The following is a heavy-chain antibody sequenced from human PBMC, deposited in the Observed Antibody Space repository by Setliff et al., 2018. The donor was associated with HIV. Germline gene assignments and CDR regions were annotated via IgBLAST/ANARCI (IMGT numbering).Heavy chain of an antibody. J-gene: IGHJ4*01. CDR3: AKDGISGGAYPPYYFDY. CDR2: ISGSGGST. V-gene: IGHV3-23*01. Sequence: GWSLRLSCAASGFTFNTYAMSWVRQAPGKGLEWVSVISGSGGSTFYADSVKGRFTISRDNSKNTLYLLMNGLRVEDTAVYYCAKDGISGGAYPPYYFDYWGHGTLVTVSS. CDR1: GFTFNTYA. D-gene: IGHD2-15*01.